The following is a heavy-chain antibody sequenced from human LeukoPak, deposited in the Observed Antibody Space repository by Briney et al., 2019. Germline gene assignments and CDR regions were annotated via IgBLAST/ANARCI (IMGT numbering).Heavy chain of an antibody. CDR3: ARDSGDYGGNLYYFDY. D-gene: IGHD4-23*01. V-gene: IGHV1-2*02. CDR2: INPNSGGT. J-gene: IGHJ4*02. CDR1: GYTFTGYY. Sequence: ASVKVSCKASGYTFTGYYMHWVRQAPGQGLEWMGWINPNSGGTNYAQKFQGRVTMTRDTSISTAYMELSRLRSDDTAVYYCARDSGDYGGNLYYFDYWGQGTLVTVSS.